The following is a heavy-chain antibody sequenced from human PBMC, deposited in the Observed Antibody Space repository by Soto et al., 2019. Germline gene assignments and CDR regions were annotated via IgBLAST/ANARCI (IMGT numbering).Heavy chain of an antibody. D-gene: IGHD3-3*01. CDR1: GYTFTSYD. Sequence: ASVKVSYKASGYTFTSYDINWVRQATGQGLEWMGWMNPNSGNTGYAQKFQGRVTMTRNTSISTAYMELSSLRSEDTAVYYCARGKRLDYDFWSGYYYYYYYYMDVWGKGTTVTVSS. CDR3: ARGKRLDYDFWSGYYYYYYYYMDV. CDR2: MNPNSGNT. J-gene: IGHJ6*03. V-gene: IGHV1-8*01.